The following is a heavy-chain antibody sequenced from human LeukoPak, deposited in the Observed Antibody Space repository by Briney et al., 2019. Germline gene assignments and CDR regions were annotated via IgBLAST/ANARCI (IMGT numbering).Heavy chain of an antibody. J-gene: IGHJ5*02. Sequence: SETLSLTCTVSGGSVSSGSYYWSWIRQPPGKGLEWIGYIYYSGSTNYNPSLKSRVTISVDTSKKQFSLKLSSVTAADTAVYYCAREVDTAMVSPWGQGTLVTVSS. CDR3: AREVDTAMVSP. CDR1: GGSVSSGSYY. V-gene: IGHV4-61*01. D-gene: IGHD5-18*01. CDR2: IYYSGST.